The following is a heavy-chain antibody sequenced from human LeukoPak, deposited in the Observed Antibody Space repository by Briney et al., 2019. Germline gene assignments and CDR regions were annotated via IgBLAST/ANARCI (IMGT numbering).Heavy chain of an antibody. CDR3: ARGSQSKHLDY. CDR1: GFTFSSYA. Sequence: GESLRLSCAASGFTFSSYAMHWVRQAPGKGLEWVAVISYDGSNKYYADSVKGRFTISRDNSKNTLYLQMNSLRAEDTAVYYCARGSQSKHLDYWGQGTLVTVSS. D-gene: IGHD2-21*01. J-gene: IGHJ4*02. V-gene: IGHV3-30-3*01. CDR2: ISYDGSNK.